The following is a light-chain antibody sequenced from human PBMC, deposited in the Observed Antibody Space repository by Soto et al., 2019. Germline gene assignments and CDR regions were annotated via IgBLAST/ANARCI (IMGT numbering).Light chain of an antibody. CDR3: QQYGSSSWT. Sequence: EIVLTQSPGTLSLSPGERATLSCRASQSVSSNYLAWYQQKPGQAPKVLIYRASSRATGIPDRFSGSGSGTEFTLTISRLEPEDFAVYYCQQYGSSSWTFGQGTKVDIK. CDR1: QSVSSNY. V-gene: IGKV3-20*01. J-gene: IGKJ1*01. CDR2: RAS.